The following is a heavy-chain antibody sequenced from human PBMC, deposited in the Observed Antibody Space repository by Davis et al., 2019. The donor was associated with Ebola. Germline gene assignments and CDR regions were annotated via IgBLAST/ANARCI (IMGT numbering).Heavy chain of an antibody. J-gene: IGHJ6*02. CDR1: GGSISSYY. V-gene: IGHV4-34*01. CDR2: INHSGST. Sequence: MPSETLSLTCTVSGGSISSYYWSWIRQPPGKGLEWIGEINHSGSTNYNPSLKSRVTISVDTSKNQFSLKLSSVTAADTAVYYCARFPSGYGYYYYYYGMDVWGQGTTVTVSS. D-gene: IGHD5-12*01. CDR3: ARFPSGYGYYYYYYGMDV.